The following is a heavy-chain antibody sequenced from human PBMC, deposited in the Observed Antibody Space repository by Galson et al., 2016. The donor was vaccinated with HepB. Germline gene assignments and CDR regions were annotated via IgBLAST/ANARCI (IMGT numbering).Heavy chain of an antibody. CDR1: GYTLTSYW. D-gene: IGHD2-8*02. J-gene: IGHJ3*02. CDR3: ASRTGLIGAFDI. CDR2: IYPGDSDT. V-gene: IGHV5-51*01. Sequence: QSGAEVKKPGESLKISCVGSGYTLTSYWIGWVRQMPGRGLEWMGIIYPGDSDTTYSPSFQGQATLSADRSINTAYLQWSSLKDSDTAMYYCASRTGLIGAFDIWGQGTMVTVSS.